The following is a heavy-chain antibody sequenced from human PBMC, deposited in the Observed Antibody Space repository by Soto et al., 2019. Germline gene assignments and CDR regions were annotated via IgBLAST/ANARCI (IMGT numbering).Heavy chain of an antibody. CDR2: IKSKTDGGTT. Sequence: PGGSLRLSCAASGFTFSNAWMNWVRQAPGKGLEWVGRIKSKTDGGTTDYAAPVKSRFTISRDDSKNTLYLQMNSLKTEDTAVYYCTPQVVAAELGNWFDPWGQGTLVTVSS. CDR3: TPQVVAAELGNWFDP. CDR1: GFTFSNAW. D-gene: IGHD2-15*01. V-gene: IGHV3-15*07. J-gene: IGHJ5*02.